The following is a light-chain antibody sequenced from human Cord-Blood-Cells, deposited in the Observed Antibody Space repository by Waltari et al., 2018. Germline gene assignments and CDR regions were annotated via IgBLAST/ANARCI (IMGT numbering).Light chain of an antibody. Sequence: QSVLTQPPSASGTPGQRVTISCSGLSSNIGSNYVSWYQQLPGTAPKLLIYRNNQRPSGVPDRFSGSKSGTSASLAISGLRSEDEADYYCAAWDDSLSGYVFGTGTKVTVL. CDR1: SSNIGSNY. J-gene: IGLJ1*01. CDR2: RNN. CDR3: AAWDDSLSGYV. V-gene: IGLV1-47*01.